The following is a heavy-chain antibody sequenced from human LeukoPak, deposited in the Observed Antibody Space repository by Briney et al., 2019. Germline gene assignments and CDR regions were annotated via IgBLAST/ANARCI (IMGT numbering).Heavy chain of an antibody. CDR3: ARSDYDFWSGYYTGFNWFDP. CDR2: INHSGST. Sequence: SETLSLTCTVSGGSISSGSYYWSWIRQPPGKGLEWIGEINHSGSTNYNPSLKSRVTISVDTSKNQFSLKLSSVTAADTAVYYCARSDYDFWSGYYTGFNWFDPWGQGTLVTVSS. CDR1: GGSISSGSYY. J-gene: IGHJ5*02. V-gene: IGHV4-39*07. D-gene: IGHD3-3*01.